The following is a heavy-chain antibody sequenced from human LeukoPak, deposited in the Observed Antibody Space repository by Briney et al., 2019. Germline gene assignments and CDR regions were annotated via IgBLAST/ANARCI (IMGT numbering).Heavy chain of an antibody. Sequence: GGSLRLSCAASGFTFSSYAMTWVHQAPGRGLEWVSGISGSGGTTYCADSVKGRFSISRDNSKNALYLQLNSLRAEDTAVYYCAKGRNYASGSYGDSWGQGTLVTVSS. J-gene: IGHJ4*02. CDR2: ISGSGGTT. CDR1: GFTFSSYA. D-gene: IGHD3-10*01. CDR3: AKGRNYASGSYGDS. V-gene: IGHV3-23*01.